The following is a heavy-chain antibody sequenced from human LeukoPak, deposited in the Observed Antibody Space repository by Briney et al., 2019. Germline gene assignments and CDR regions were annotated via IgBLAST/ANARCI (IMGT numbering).Heavy chain of an antibody. D-gene: IGHD1-26*01. Sequence: GGSLRLSRTASGFTVSINYMSWVRQAPGKGLEWVSLIYSGGSTYYADSVRGRFTISRDNSKNTLYLQMNSLRAEDTAVYYCARDPVGAAHFDYWGQGTLVSVSS. CDR3: ARDPVGAAHFDY. CDR2: IYSGGST. J-gene: IGHJ4*02. CDR1: GFTVSINY. V-gene: IGHV3-66*01.